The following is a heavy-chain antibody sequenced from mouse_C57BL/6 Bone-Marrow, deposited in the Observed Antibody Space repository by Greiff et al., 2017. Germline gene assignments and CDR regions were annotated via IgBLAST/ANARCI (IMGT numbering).Heavy chain of an antibody. Sequence: VQLQQPGAELVKPGASVKLSCKASGYTFTSYWMHWVKQRPGQGLEWIGMIHPNSGSTNYNEKFKSKATLTVDKSSSTAYMQLSSLTSEDSAVYYCARDSYYYGSSYGFAYWGQGTLVTVSA. J-gene: IGHJ3*01. CDR2: IHPNSGST. CDR1: GYTFTSYW. CDR3: ARDSYYYGSSYGFAY. D-gene: IGHD1-1*01. V-gene: IGHV1-64*01.